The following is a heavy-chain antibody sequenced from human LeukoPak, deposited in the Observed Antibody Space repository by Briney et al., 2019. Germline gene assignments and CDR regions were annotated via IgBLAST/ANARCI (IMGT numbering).Heavy chain of an antibody. CDR1: GFTFDGYA. Sequence: GGSLRLSSVPSGFTFDGYAMSSVCQAPGKGLEWVSAISYSGNSPYYGDSVRGRFPISRDNSKDTVYLQMNSLREEVTALKYCAKITTALQNSLDLWVQGTMVTVSS. V-gene: IGHV3-23*01. J-gene: IGHJ3*01. D-gene: IGHD4-11*01. CDR3: AKITTALQNSLDL. CDR2: ISYSGNSP.